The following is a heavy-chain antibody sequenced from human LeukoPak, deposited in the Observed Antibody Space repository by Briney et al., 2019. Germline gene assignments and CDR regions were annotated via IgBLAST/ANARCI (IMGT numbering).Heavy chain of an antibody. CDR3: ARVLGVMAGPYYFDY. V-gene: IGHV4-38-2*02. CDR2: IYHSGST. Sequence: SETLSLTCTVSGYSISSGYYWGWIRQPPGKGLEWIGSIYHSGSTYYNPSLKSRVTISVGTSKNQFSLKLSSVTAADTAVYYCARVLGVMAGPYYFDYWGQGTLVTVSS. D-gene: IGHD6-19*01. CDR1: GYSISSGYY. J-gene: IGHJ4*02.